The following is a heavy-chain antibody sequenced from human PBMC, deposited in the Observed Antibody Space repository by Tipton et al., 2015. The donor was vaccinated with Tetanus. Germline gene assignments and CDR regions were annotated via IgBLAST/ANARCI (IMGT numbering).Heavy chain of an antibody. J-gene: IGHJ4*02. CDR2: ISGSSNFI. V-gene: IGHV3-21*01. CDR3: ARVHTPGLLGRYPLDY. CDR1: GFTFSNYV. Sequence: SLRLSCAASGFTFSNYVMNWVRQAPGKGLEWVSSISGSSNFINYADSVKGRFTISRANAKNSLYLQINSLRADDTGVYFCARVHTPGLLGRYPLDYWGQGTLVTVSS. D-gene: IGHD2-21*02.